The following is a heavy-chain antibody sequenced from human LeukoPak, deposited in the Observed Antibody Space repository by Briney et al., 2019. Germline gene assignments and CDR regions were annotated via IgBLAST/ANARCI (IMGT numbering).Heavy chain of an antibody. D-gene: IGHD4-17*01. CDR1: GGSISSSSYY. CDR3: VRTVSHGDAFDI. CDR2: IYYSGST. Sequence: PSETLSLTCTVSGGSISSSSYYWGWIRQPPGKGLEWIGSIYYSGSTYYNPSLKSRVTISVDTSKNQFSLKLSSVTAADTAVYYCVRTVSHGDAFDIWGQGTMVTVSS. V-gene: IGHV4-39*01. J-gene: IGHJ3*02.